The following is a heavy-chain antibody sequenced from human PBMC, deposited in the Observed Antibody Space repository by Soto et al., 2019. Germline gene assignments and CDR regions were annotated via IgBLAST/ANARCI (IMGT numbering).Heavy chain of an antibody. J-gene: IGHJ4*02. V-gene: IGHV4-30-4*01. CDR1: GGSISSGDYY. CDR3: ARSTWELPLDY. Sequence: SETLSLTCTVSGGSISSGDYYWSWIRQPPGKGLEWIGYIYYSGSTYYNPSLKSRVTISVDTSKNQFSLKLSSVTAADTAVYYCARSTWELPLDYWGQGTLVTVSS. D-gene: IGHD1-26*01. CDR2: IYYSGST.